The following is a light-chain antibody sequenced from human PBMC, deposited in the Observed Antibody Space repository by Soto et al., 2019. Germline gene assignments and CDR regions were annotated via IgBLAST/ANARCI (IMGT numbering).Light chain of an antibody. CDR3: QHYNSYSEA. V-gene: IGKV1-5*03. CDR2: KAS. Sequence: DIQMTQSPSTLSGSVGDRVTITCRASQTISSWLAWYQQKPGKAPKLLIYKASTLNSGVPSRFSGSGPGTEFTLTISSLQPDDVATYYCQHYNSYSEAFGQGTKVELK. J-gene: IGKJ1*01. CDR1: QTISSW.